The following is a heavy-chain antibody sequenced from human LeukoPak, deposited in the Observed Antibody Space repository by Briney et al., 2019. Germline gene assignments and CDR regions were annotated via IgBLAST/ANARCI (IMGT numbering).Heavy chain of an antibody. Sequence: GGSLRLSCAASGFTFSSYGMTWVRQAPGKGLEWVSYISSSSSTIYYADSVKGRFTISRDNAKNSLYLQMNSLRAEDTAVYYCARETDYWGQGTLVTVSS. CDR3: ARETDY. J-gene: IGHJ4*02. CDR2: ISSSSSTI. V-gene: IGHV3-48*01. CDR1: GFTFSSYG.